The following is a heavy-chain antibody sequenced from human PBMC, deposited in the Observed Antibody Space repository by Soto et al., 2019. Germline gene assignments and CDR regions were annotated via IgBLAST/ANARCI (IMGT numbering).Heavy chain of an antibody. CDR3: ARDYYRFNSGYGFSMDV. V-gene: IGHV3-30-3*01. Sequence: QVPLVESGGGVVQPGRSLRLSCAASEFTFSSYAMHWVRQAPGKGLEWVAVISYDGSNKYYADSVKGRFTISRDNSKNTLYLQMNSLRAEDTAVYYCARDYYRFNSGYGFSMDVWGQGTTVTVSS. CDR1: EFTFSSYA. J-gene: IGHJ6*02. CDR2: ISYDGSNK. D-gene: IGHD5-12*01.